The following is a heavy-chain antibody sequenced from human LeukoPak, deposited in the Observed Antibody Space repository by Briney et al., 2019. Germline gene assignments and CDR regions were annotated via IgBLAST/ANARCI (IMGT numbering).Heavy chain of an antibody. J-gene: IGHJ4*02. V-gene: IGHV3-23*01. CDR2: ISDRGGDT. Sequence: GGSLRLSCAASGFTSSSYALNWVRQAPGKGLEWVSAISDRGGDTYYAYSVKGRFTISRDNSKNTLYLQMNSLRAEDTAVYYCAKGSSPLGHFDYWGQGTLVTVSS. CDR3: AKGSSPLGHFDY. D-gene: IGHD6-13*01. CDR1: GFTSSSYA.